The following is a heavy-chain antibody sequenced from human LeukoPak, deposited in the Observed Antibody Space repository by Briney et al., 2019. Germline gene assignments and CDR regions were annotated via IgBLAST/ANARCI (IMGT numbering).Heavy chain of an antibody. Sequence: PGRSLRHSCAASGFTFSSYGMHWVRQAPGKGLEWVAVISYDGSNKYYADSVKGRFTISRDNSKNTLYLQMNSLRAEDTAVYYCAKDRGIAVASYGMDVWGQGTTVTVSS. V-gene: IGHV3-30*18. CDR2: ISYDGSNK. J-gene: IGHJ6*02. CDR3: AKDRGIAVASYGMDV. CDR1: GFTFSSYG. D-gene: IGHD6-19*01.